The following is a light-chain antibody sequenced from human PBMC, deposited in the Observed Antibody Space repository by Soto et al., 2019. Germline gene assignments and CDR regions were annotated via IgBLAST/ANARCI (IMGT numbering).Light chain of an antibody. Sequence: EIVMTQSPATLSVSPGERATLSCRASQSVNIYLAWYQQKPGQATRLLISGSTYRATVLPARFSGSGSGTEFNLTISILHAEVVAFYFCQRYSDRPRLTFGGGTKVDIK. CDR3: QRYSDRPRLT. CDR1: QSVNIY. CDR2: GST. J-gene: IGKJ4*01. V-gene: IGKV3D-15*03.